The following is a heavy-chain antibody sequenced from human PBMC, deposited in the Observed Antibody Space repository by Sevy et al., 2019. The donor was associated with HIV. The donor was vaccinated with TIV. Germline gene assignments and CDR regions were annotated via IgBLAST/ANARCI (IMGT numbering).Heavy chain of an antibody. V-gene: IGHV3-64*04. CDR3: TYWGSGSHI. Sequence: GGSLRLSCLASGFTFNNYALHWVRQAPGKRLEYVSAINSNGRNTYYADSVIGRFTISRDDSKNTLYLQMNSLKTEDTAVYYCTYWGSGSHIWGQGTMVTVSS. J-gene: IGHJ3*02. CDR1: GFTFNNYA. CDR2: INSNGRNT. D-gene: IGHD1-26*01.